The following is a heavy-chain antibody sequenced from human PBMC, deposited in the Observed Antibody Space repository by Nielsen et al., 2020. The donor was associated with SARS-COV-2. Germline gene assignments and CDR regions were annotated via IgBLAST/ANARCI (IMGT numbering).Heavy chain of an antibody. CDR3: ARHQRYYYYGMDV. Sequence: SETLSLTCAVYGGSFSGYYWSWIRQPPGKGLEWIGEINHSGSTNYNPSLKSRVTISIDTSKNQFSLKLSSVTAADTAVYYCARHQRYYYYGMDVWGQGTTVTVSS. D-gene: IGHD6-25*01. CDR2: INHSGST. V-gene: IGHV4-34*01. J-gene: IGHJ6*02. CDR1: GGSFSGYY.